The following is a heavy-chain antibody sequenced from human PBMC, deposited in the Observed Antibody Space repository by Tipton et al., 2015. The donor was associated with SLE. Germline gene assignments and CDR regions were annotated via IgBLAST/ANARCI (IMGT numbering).Heavy chain of an antibody. J-gene: IGHJ4*02. Sequence: SLRLSCAASGFTFSTYGMHWVRQAPGKGLEWVAFIRYDGSNKYYADSVKGRFTISRDNSKNTLYLQMNSLRAEDTAVYYCARTGYYDSSADYWGQGTLVTVSS. V-gene: IGHV3-30*02. D-gene: IGHD3-22*01. CDR1: GFTFSTYG. CDR2: IRYDGSNK. CDR3: ARTGYYDSSADY.